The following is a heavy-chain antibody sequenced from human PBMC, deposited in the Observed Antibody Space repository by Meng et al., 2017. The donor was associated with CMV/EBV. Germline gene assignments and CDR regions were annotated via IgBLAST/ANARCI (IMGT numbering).Heavy chain of an antibody. CDR3: ARESLLYSSGWYSFGISGYYYYGMDV. J-gene: IGHJ6*02. V-gene: IGHV3-48*03. CDR1: GFTFSSYE. Sequence: GGSLRLSGAASGFTFSSYERNGVRQAPGKGLEWVSYISSSGSTIYYADSVKGRFTISRDNAKNSLYLQMNSLRAEDTAVYYCARESLLYSSGWYSFGISGYYYYGMDVWGQGTTVTVSS. D-gene: IGHD6-19*01. CDR2: ISSSGSTI.